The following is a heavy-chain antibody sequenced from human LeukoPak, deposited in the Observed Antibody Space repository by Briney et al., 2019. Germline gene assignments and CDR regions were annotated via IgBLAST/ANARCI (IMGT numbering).Heavy chain of an antibody. CDR1: GFTFSSYW. V-gene: IGHV3-74*01. Sequence: GGSLRLSCAASGFTFSSYWMHWVRQAPGKGLVWVSRISGDGSSTTYADSVKGRFTISRDNAKNTLYLQMNSLRAEDTAVYYCARANYYDSRFMDVWGKGTTVTVSS. D-gene: IGHD3-22*01. CDR2: ISGDGSST. CDR3: ARANYYDSRFMDV. J-gene: IGHJ6*03.